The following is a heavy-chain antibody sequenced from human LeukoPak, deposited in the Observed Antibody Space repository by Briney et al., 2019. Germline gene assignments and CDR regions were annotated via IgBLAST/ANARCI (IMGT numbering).Heavy chain of an antibody. Sequence: GGSLRLSCAASGFTFSNAWLSWVRQAPGKGLEWVGRIKSKTNGGTTDFAAPMKGRFTISREDSKNTLHLQMNSLKTEDTAVYYCTLNYDSSSALFDYWGQGTLVTVSS. CDR1: GFTFSNAW. D-gene: IGHD3-22*01. V-gene: IGHV3-15*01. CDR2: IKSKTNGGTT. CDR3: TLNYDSSSALFDY. J-gene: IGHJ4*02.